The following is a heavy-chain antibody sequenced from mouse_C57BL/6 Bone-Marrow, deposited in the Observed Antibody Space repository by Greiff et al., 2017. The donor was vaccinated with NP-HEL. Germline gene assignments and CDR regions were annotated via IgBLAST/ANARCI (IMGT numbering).Heavy chain of an antibody. J-gene: IGHJ3*01. CDR2: IFPGSGST. D-gene: IGHD1-1*01. CDR1: GYTFTDYY. CDR3: ARLDYYGSSFAY. Sequence: QVQLKESGPELVKPGASVKISCKASGYTFTDYYINWVKQRPGQGLEWIGWIFPGSGSTYYNEKFKGKATLTVDKSSSTAYMLLSSLTSEDSAVYFCARLDYYGSSFAYWGQGTLVTVSA. V-gene: IGHV1-75*01.